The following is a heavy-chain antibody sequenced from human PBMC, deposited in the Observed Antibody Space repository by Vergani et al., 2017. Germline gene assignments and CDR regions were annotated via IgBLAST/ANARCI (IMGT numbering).Heavy chain of an antibody. D-gene: IGHD1-1*01. CDR2: ICHDGGNK. J-gene: IGHJ4*02. CDR1: GFTVTNYA. CDR3: VRDRYEGTSPYNGRLLGH. V-gene: IGHV3-33*01. Sequence: QVQLVESGGGVVQPGRSLRLSCVMSGFTVTNYAIFWVRQAPGTGLGWVSVICHDGGNKHFADSVAGRFAISRDDSKKTVYLEMTNLRAEDTALYYCVRDRYEGTSPYNGRLLGHWGQGTRVTVSS.